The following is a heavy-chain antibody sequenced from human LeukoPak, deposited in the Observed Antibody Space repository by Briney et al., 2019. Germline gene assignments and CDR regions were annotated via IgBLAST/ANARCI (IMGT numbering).Heavy chain of an antibody. CDR3: GRQGYTASYYFLDY. D-gene: IGHD1-26*01. J-gene: IGHJ4*02. Sequence: SETLSLTCTVSSGSINSYHWGWVRQPPGKGLEWIGRIYTTGATQYNPSLKSRVTMSIDTSTNQFSLNLTSMTAADTAVYYCGRQGYTASYYFLDYWSQGTLVAVS. CDR2: IYTTGAT. V-gene: IGHV4-4*07. CDR1: SGSINSYH.